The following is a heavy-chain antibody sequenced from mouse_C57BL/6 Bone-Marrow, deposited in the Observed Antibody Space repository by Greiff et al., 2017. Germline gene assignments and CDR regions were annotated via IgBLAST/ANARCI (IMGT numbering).Heavy chain of an antibody. D-gene: IGHD1-1*01. J-gene: IGHJ2*01. Sequence: VQLQQSGAELARPGASVKLSCKASGYTFTSYGISWVKQRTGQGLEWIGEIYPRSGNTYYNEKFKGKATPTADKSSSTAYMELRSLTSEDSAVYFCAREGAFITTVVSPFDYWCQGTTLTVAS. V-gene: IGHV1-81*01. CDR1: GYTFTSYG. CDR3: AREGAFITTVVSPFDY. CDR2: IYPRSGNT.